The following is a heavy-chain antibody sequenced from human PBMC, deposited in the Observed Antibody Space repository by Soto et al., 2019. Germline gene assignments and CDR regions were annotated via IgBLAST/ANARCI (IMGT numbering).Heavy chain of an antibody. V-gene: IGHV1-46*03. CDR3: ARNYYDFWSGSREPFDP. CDR2: INPSGGST. J-gene: IGHJ5*02. CDR1: GYTFTSYY. D-gene: IGHD3-3*01. Sequence: GASVNVSCKASGYTFTSYYMHWVRQAPGQGLEWMGIINPSGGSTSYAQKFQGRVTMTRDTSTSTVYMELSSLRSEDTAVYYCARNYYDFWSGSREPFDPWAQGTLVTVSS.